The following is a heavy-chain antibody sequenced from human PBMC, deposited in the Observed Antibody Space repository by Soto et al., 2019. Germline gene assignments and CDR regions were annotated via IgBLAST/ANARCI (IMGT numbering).Heavy chain of an antibody. V-gene: IGHV3-21*01. CDR2: ISSSSSYI. D-gene: IGHD6-13*01. CDR1: GFTFSSYS. Sequence: EVQLVESGGGLVKPGGSLRLSCAASGFTFSSYSMNWVRQAPGKGLEWVSSISSSSSYIYYADSVKGRFTISRDNAKNSLYLQMNSLRAEDTAVYYWARDSIAAAGRKFDYWGQGTLVTVSS. CDR3: ARDSIAAAGRKFDY. J-gene: IGHJ4*02.